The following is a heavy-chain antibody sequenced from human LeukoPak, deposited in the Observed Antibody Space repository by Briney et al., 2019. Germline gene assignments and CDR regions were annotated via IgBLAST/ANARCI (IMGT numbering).Heavy chain of an antibody. J-gene: IGHJ3*02. CDR3: ARDLSFCGGDCYEAFDI. CDR1: GFTFSTYA. Sequence: GGSLRLSCAGSGFTFSTYAMYWVRQAPGKGLEWVAVISSDGSNKSYADSVKGRFTISRDNSKNTLYVQMNSLRAEDTAVYYCARDLSFCGGDCYEAFDIWGQGTMVTVSS. D-gene: IGHD2-21*02. CDR2: ISSDGSNK. V-gene: IGHV3-30-3*01.